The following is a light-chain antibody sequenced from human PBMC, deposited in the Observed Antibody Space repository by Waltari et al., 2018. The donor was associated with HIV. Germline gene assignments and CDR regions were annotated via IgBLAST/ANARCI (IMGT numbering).Light chain of an antibody. V-gene: IGKV2-30*01. CDR2: KIS. Sequence: EAVLTQSPVSLSVALGRPASISSISSQSLIYTDGNTYLNWFHQRPGQSPRRLIYKISNRDSGVPDRFSGSGSVTEFTLHISRVEAEDVGIFYCMQSTHWPGTFGQGTKVEIQ. CDR1: QSLIYTDGNTY. J-gene: IGKJ1*01. CDR3: MQSTHWPGT.